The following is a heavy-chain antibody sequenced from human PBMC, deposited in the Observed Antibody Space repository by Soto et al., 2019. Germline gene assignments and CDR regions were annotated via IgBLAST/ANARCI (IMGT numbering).Heavy chain of an antibody. CDR1: GGSISSYY. Sequence: QVQLQESGPGLVKPSETLSLTCTVSGGSISSYYWSWIRQPPGKGLEWIGYIYYSGSTNYNPSLKSRVTISVDTSKNQFSLKLSSVTAADTAVYYCARLVNSSGWYPNYYYYYGMDVWGQGTTVTVSS. CDR2: IYYSGST. V-gene: IGHV4-59*08. CDR3: ARLVNSSGWYPNYYYYYGMDV. D-gene: IGHD6-19*01. J-gene: IGHJ6*02.